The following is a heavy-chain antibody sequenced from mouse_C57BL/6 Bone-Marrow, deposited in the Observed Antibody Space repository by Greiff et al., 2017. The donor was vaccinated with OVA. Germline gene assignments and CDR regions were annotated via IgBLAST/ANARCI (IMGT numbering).Heavy chain of an antibody. Sequence: QVQLQQPGAELVMPGASVKLSCKASGYTFTSYWMHWVKQRPGQGLEWIGEIDPSDSNTNYNQKFKGKSTLTVDKSSSTAYMQLSSLTSEDSSVYYCARYYYGSSPYWYFDVWGTGTTVTVSS. V-gene: IGHV1-69*01. CDR2: IDPSDSNT. CDR1: GYTFTSYW. CDR3: ARYYYGSSPYWYFDV. J-gene: IGHJ1*03. D-gene: IGHD1-1*01.